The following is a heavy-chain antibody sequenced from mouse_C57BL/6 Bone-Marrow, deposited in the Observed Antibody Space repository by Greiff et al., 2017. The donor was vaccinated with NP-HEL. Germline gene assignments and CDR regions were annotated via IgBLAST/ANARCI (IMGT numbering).Heavy chain of an antibody. Sequence: VQRVESGPGLVQPSQSLSITCTVSGFSLTSYGVHWVRQSPGKGLEWLGVIWRGGSTDYTAAFMSRLSITKDNSKSQVFFKMNSLQADDTAIYYCAKKGDSAVVANWYFDVWGTGTTVTVSS. CDR1: GFSLTSYG. D-gene: IGHD1-1*01. CDR2: IWRGGST. V-gene: IGHV2-5*01. CDR3: AKKGDSAVVANWYFDV. J-gene: IGHJ1*03.